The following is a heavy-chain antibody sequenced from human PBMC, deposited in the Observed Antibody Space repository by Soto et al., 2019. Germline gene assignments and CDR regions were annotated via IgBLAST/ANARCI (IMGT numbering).Heavy chain of an antibody. V-gene: IGHV3-74*01. Sequence: EVQLVESGGGLVQPGGSLRLSCAASGFSFSDYWMHWVPQAPGKGLVWVSRVKYDGGSTSYGDSVKGRFTISRDNAMSTVYLQMNSLRAEDTAVYYCARVLRGEYGTDVWGQGTTVTVSS. CDR2: VKYDGGST. CDR3: ARVLRGEYGTDV. J-gene: IGHJ6*02. CDR1: GFSFSDYW. D-gene: IGHD3-10*01.